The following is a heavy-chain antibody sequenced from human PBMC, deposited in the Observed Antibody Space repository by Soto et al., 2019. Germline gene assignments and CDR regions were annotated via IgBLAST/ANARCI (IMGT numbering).Heavy chain of an antibody. CDR2: IGGSGGST. CDR1: GFTFSSYA. J-gene: IGHJ6*02. Sequence: PGGSLRLSCAASGFTFSSYAMSWVRRAPGKGLEWVSAIGGSGGSTYYADSVKGRFTISRDNSKNTLFLQMNSLRAEDTAVYYCAKDPYYYDTSEMDVWGQGTTVTVSS. CDR3: AKDPYYYDTSEMDV. D-gene: IGHD3-22*01. V-gene: IGHV3-23*01.